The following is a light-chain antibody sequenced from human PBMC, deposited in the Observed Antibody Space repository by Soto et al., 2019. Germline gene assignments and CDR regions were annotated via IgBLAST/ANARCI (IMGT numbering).Light chain of an antibody. CDR1: QSVSGSY. CDR3: HQYGGAPQT. CDR2: VAS. V-gene: IGKV3-20*01. J-gene: IGKJ2*01. Sequence: NVLTQSPGTLSLSPGERATLSCRASQSVSGSYLAWYQQKPGQAPRLLIYVASTRANGIPDRFSGSGSGTDFTLSISRLEPEDSAVYYCHQYGGAPQTFGQGTKLEIK.